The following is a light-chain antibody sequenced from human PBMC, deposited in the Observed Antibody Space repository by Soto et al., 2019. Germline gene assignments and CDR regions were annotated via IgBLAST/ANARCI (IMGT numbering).Light chain of an antibody. V-gene: IGKV1-5*01. CDR3: QQYNSYST. J-gene: IGKJ2*01. CDR1: QSISSW. CDR2: DAS. Sequence: DIQMTQSPSTLSASVGDRVTITCRASQSISSWLAWYQQKPGKAPKLLIYDASSLESGVPSRFSGSGSGTEFTLTISSLQPDECATYYCQQYNSYSTFGQGTKLEI.